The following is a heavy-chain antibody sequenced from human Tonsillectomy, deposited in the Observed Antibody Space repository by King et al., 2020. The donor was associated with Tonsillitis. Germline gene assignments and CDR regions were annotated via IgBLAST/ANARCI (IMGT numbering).Heavy chain of an antibody. CDR1: GFTFSDSY. CDR3: ARGHRELGGAFDI. J-gene: IGHJ3*02. D-gene: IGHD1-7*01. Sequence: VQLVESGGGLVKPGGSLGLSCAASGFTFSDSYMSWIRQAPGKGLECVSYISSSGNSIYYADSVKGRFTISRDNAKNSLYLQMNSLRAEDTAIYYCARGHRELGGAFDIWGQGTVVTVSS. CDR2: ISSSGNSI. V-gene: IGHV3-11*01.